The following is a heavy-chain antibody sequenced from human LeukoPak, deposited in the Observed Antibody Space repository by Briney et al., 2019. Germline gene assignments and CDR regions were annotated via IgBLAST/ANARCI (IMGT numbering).Heavy chain of an antibody. CDR1: GFTFSSYA. CDR3: AKSRVGARGAYYFDY. D-gene: IGHD1-26*01. Sequence: QSGRSLRLSCAASGFTFSSYATHWVRQAPGKGLEWVAVISYDGSNKYYADSVKGRFTISRDNAKSSVYLQMNSLRAEDTAVYYCAKSRVGARGAYYFDYWGQGTLVTVSS. J-gene: IGHJ4*02. V-gene: IGHV3-30*04. CDR2: ISYDGSNK.